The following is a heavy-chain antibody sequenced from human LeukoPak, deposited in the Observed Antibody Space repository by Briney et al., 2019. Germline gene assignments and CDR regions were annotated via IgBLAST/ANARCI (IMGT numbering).Heavy chain of an antibody. J-gene: IGHJ3*01. CDR1: GFTFRSFW. Sequence: GGSLRLSCAASGFTFRSFWIHWVRQAPGKGLVWVGRINNDGTDTIYADSVKGRFTVSRDNAKNTLYLQMNSLRVEDTAAYFCARGGFSHGFDVWAQGTVVTVSS. CDR3: ARGGFSHGFDV. V-gene: IGHV3-74*01. D-gene: IGHD5-12*01. CDR2: INNDGTDT.